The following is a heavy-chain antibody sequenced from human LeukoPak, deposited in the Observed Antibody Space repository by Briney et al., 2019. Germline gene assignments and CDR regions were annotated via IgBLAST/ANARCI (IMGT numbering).Heavy chain of an antibody. CDR3: ARVFSKGIAVAGTQRGLGY. CDR1: GYTFTGYY. J-gene: IGHJ4*02. D-gene: IGHD6-19*01. V-gene: IGHV1-2*06. Sequence: ASVKVSCKASGYTFTGYYMHWVRQAPGQGLEWMGRINPNSGGTNYAQKFQGRVTMTRDTSISTAYVELSRLRSDDTAVYYCARVFSKGIAVAGTQRGLGYWGQGTLVTVSS. CDR2: INPNSGGT.